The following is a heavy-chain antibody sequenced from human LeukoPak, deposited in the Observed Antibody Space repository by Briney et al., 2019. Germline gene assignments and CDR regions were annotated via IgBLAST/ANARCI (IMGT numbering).Heavy chain of an antibody. Sequence: GASVKVSCKASGYTFTNYGINWVRQAHGQGLEWMGWISAYNGNTNYAQNLQGRVTMTTDTSTSTAYMELRSLRSDDTAAYYCARGDYYFDYCGQGTLVTVSS. V-gene: IGHV1-18*01. CDR3: ARGDYYFDY. J-gene: IGHJ4*02. CDR2: ISAYNGNT. CDR1: GYTFTNYG. D-gene: IGHD3/OR15-3a*01.